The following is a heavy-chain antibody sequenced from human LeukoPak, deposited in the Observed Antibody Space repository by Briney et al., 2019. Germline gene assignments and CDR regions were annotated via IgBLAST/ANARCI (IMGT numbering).Heavy chain of an antibody. D-gene: IGHD6-19*01. J-gene: IGHJ4*02. CDR2: INNDGSIT. CDR1: GFIFRNYY. V-gene: IGHV3-74*01. CDR3: ARVAVTGTFLFDS. Sequence: PGGSLRLSCAASGFIFRNYYMHWVRQVPGKGLMWVSRINNDGSITRYADSVKGRFTISRDNAKNTLYLQMSSLRAEDTAVYYCARVAVTGTFLFDSWGQGTLVSVSS.